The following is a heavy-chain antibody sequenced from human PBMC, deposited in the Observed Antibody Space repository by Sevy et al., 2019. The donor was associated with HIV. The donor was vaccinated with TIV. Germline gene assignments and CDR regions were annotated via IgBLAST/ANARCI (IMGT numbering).Heavy chain of an antibody. CDR2: ISAYNGNT. CDR3: ARDRGFSLAAAGTDY. Sequence: ASVKVSCKASGYTFTSYGISWVRQAPGQGLEWMGWISAYNGNTNYAQKLQGRVTMTTDTSTSTAYMELRSLRSDDTAVYYWARDRGFSLAAAGTDYWGQGTLVTVSS. D-gene: IGHD6-13*01. J-gene: IGHJ4*02. CDR1: GYTFTSYG. V-gene: IGHV1-18*01.